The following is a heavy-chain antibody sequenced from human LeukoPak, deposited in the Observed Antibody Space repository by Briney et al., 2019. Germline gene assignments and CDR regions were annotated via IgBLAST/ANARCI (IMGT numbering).Heavy chain of an antibody. D-gene: IGHD2-2*01. Sequence: PSETLPLTCTVSGGSISSSSYYWGWIRQPPGKGLEWIGSIYSSGSTYYNPSLKSRVTISVDTSKNQFSLKLSSVTAADTAVYYCATTIERYCSSTSCYDGSHFDYWGQGTLVTVSS. CDR3: ATTIERYCSSTSCYDGSHFDY. J-gene: IGHJ4*02. CDR1: GGSISSSSYY. CDR2: IYSSGST. V-gene: IGHV4-39*01.